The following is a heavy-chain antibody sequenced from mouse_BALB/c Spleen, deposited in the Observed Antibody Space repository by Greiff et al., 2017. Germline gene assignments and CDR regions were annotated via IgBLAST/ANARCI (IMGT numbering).Heavy chain of an antibody. Sequence: QVQLQQPGAELVKPGASVKLSCKASGYTFTSYRMHWVKQRPGQGLEWIGEIDPSDSYTNYNQKFKGKATLTVDKSSSTAYMQLSSLTSEDSAVYYCARRWGFYGYERDFDYWGQGTTLTVSS. J-gene: IGHJ2*01. CDR2: IDPSDSYT. CDR3: ARRWGFYGYERDFDY. V-gene: IGHV1-69*02. D-gene: IGHD2-2*01. CDR1: GYTFTSYR.